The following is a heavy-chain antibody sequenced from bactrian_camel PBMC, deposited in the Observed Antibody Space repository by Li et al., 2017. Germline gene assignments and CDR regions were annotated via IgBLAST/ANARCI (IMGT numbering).Heavy chain of an antibody. D-gene: IGHD6*01. J-gene: IGHJ6*01. CDR1: RFTFSTHD. Sequence: VQLVESGGGLVQPGGSLRPSCAASRFTFSTHDMSWVRRAPGKGLEWVSHINSGGDRTYYRDSVKGRFTISRDNAKNTVYLQLNSLKTEDMAMYYCARETYGGSWYLTVLGYWGQGTQVTVS. V-gene: IGHV3S40*01. CDR2: INSGGDRT. CDR3: ARETYGGSWYLTVLGY.